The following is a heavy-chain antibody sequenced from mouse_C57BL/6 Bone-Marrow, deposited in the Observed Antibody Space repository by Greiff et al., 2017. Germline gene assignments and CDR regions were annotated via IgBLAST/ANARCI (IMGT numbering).Heavy chain of an antibody. J-gene: IGHJ3*01. CDR2: IDPSDSYT. Sequence: QVQLQQPVAELVKPGASVKLSCTASGYTFTSYWMQWVKQRPGQGLEWIGEIDPSDSYTNYNPKFKGKATLTVDTSSSTAYVQLNSLTSTDAAVYFYARLTFYPVAYWGQGTLVTVSA. CDR3: ARLTFYPVAY. CDR1: GYTFTSYW. V-gene: IGHV1-50*01. D-gene: IGHD2-1*01.